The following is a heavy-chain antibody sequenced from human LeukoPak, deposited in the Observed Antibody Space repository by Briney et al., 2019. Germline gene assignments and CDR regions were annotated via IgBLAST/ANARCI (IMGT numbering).Heavy chain of an antibody. J-gene: IGHJ6*03. CDR2: IYYSGTT. CDR3: ARQISDYDYYYMDV. V-gene: IGHV4-39*01. D-gene: IGHD3-10*01. Sequence: SETLSLTCTVSGGSISSSNYYWGWIRQPPGKGLEWIGTIYYSGTTYYNPSLESRVTISEDTSKNQFSLTLRSVTAADTAVYYCARQISDYDYYYMDVWGKGTTVTVSS. CDR1: GGSISSSNYY.